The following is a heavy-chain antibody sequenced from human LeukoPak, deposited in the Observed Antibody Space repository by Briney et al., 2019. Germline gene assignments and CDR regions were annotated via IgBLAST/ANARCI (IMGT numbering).Heavy chain of an antibody. CDR3: AKDSRGYQDYFDY. D-gene: IGHD3-22*01. CDR2: ISGSGGST. CDR1: GFTFSSYG. J-gene: IGHJ4*02. V-gene: IGHV3-23*01. Sequence: GGSLRLSCAASGFTFSSYGMSWVRQAPGKGLEWVSVISGSGGSTYYAASVKGRFTISRDNSENTLYLQMNSLRVEDTAVYYCAKDSRGYQDYFDYWGQGTLVTVSS.